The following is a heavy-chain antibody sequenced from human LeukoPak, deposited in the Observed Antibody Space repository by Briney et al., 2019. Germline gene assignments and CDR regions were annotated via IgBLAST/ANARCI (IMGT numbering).Heavy chain of an antibody. J-gene: IGHJ3*02. D-gene: IGHD3-10*01. CDR1: GFTFSNAW. CDR3: TTGTYYYGSGNAFDI. CDR2: IKSKTDGGTT. Sequence: GGSLRLSCAASGFTFSNAWMSWVRQAPGKGLEWVGRIKSKTDGGTTDYAAPVKGRFTISRDDSKNTLYLQMNSLKTEDTAVYYCTTGTYYYGSGNAFDIWGQGTMVTVSS. V-gene: IGHV3-15*01.